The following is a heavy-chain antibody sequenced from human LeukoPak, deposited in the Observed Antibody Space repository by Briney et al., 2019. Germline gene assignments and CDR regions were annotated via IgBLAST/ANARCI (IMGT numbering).Heavy chain of an antibody. Sequence: PGGSLRLSCAASGFTFSSYSMNWVRQAPGKGLEWVSYISSSGSTIYYADSVKGRFTISRDNAKNSLYLQMNSLRAEDTAVYYCARQESDAFDIWGQGTMVTVSS. V-gene: IGHV3-48*04. CDR2: ISSSGSTI. J-gene: IGHJ3*02. CDR3: ARQESDAFDI. D-gene: IGHD3-10*01. CDR1: GFTFSSYS.